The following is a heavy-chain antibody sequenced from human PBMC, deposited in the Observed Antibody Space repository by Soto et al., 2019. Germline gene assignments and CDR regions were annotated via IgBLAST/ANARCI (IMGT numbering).Heavy chain of an antibody. CDR2: ISSSSSYI. V-gene: IGHV3-21*01. CDR1: GFTFMSYS. CDR3: AREEVGLELRGRRPNWFDP. D-gene: IGHD1-7*01. Sequence: GGYLRLCCAASGFTFMSYSMNWVRQAPVQALEWVSSISSSSSYIYYADSVKGRFTISRDNAKNSLYLQMNSLRAEDTAVYYCAREEVGLELRGRRPNWFDPWGQGTLVTVSS. J-gene: IGHJ5*02.